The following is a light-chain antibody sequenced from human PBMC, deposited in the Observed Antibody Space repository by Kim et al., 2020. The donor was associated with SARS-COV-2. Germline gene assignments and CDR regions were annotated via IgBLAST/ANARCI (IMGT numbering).Light chain of an antibody. CDR1: KLGDKN. CDR3: QAWDSSFSV. Sequence: SYELTQPPSVSVSPGQTVTITCSGDKLGDKNVCWYQLKPGQSPVLVVYENRKRPSPIPERFSGSNSGNTATLTISGTRTVDEADYYCQAWDSSFSVFGGGTQLTVL. CDR2: ENR. V-gene: IGLV3-1*01. J-gene: IGLJ3*02.